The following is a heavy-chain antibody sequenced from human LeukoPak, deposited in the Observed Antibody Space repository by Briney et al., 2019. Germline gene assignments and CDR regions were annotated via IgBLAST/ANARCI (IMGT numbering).Heavy chain of an antibody. CDR3: ARERLGYCSSTSCPNWFDP. CDR1: GGSISSYY. J-gene: IGHJ5*02. CDR2: IYYSGST. Sequence: SETLSLTCTVSGGSISSYYWSWIRQPPGKGLEWIGYIYYSGSTNYNPSLKSRVTISVDTSKNQFSLKLSSVTAADTAVYYCARERLGYCSSTSCPNWFDPWGQGTLVTVSS. V-gene: IGHV4-59*01. D-gene: IGHD2-2*01.